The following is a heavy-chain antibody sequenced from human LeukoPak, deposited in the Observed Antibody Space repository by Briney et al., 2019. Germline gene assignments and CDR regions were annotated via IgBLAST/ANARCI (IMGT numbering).Heavy chain of an antibody. J-gene: IGHJ5*02. Sequence: AGGSLRLSCAASGFTFNDYYMSWIRQAPGKGLEWLSYINIGGTNTHYADSVKGRFTISRDNAKKSLYLEINNLRAEDTAVYYCATDGAGFDTWGQGVLVTVSS. CDR2: INIGGTNT. CDR3: ATDGAGFDT. CDR1: GFTFNDYY. V-gene: IGHV3-11*01.